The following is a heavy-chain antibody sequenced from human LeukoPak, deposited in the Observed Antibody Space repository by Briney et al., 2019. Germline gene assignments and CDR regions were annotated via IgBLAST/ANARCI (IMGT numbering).Heavy chain of an antibody. V-gene: IGHV3-7*01. CDR2: IKQDGNEK. CDR1: GFTFSSYW. CDR3: ARLGYCSGGSCYSSYDFDY. Sequence: GGSLRLSCAASGFTFSSYWMSWVRQAPGKGLEWVANIKQDGNEKYYVDSVKGRFTISRDNAKNGLYLQMNSLRAEDTAVYYCARLGYCSGGSCYSSYDFDYWGQGTLVTVSS. J-gene: IGHJ4*02. D-gene: IGHD2-15*01.